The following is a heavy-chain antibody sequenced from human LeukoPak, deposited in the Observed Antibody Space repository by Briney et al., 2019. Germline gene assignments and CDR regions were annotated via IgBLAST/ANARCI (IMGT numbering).Heavy chain of an antibody. J-gene: IGHJ4*02. CDR2: ISGSGASA. Sequence: GGSLRLSCAASGFPFSSYAMNWVRQAPGKGLEWVSAISGSGASAYYADSVKSRFTSSRDNSKNTLYLQMNSLRAEDTAVYYCAKDTGDAAGGKEVYFDCWGQGTLVTVSS. CDR3: AKDTGDAAGGKEVYFDC. V-gene: IGHV3-23*01. D-gene: IGHD6-13*01. CDR1: GFPFSSYA.